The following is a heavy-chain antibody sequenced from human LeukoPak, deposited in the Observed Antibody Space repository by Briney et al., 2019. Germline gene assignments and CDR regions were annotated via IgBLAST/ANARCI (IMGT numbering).Heavy chain of an antibody. CDR1: GYTFTNYY. V-gene: IGHV1-46*01. J-gene: IGHJ4*02. CDR2: INPSGGAT. Sequence: GASVKVSCKASGYTFTNYYIHWVRQAPGQGLEWMGIINPSGGATSYAQKFRGRVTITRVTSTSTVYMELSSLRPEDTAVYYCATDRGYCTSNRCYERNYFDYWGQGSLVTVSS. CDR3: ATDRGYCTSNRCYERNYFDY. D-gene: IGHD2-2*01.